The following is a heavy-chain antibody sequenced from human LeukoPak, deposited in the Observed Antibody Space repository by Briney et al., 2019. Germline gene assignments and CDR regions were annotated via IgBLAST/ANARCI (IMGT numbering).Heavy chain of an antibody. J-gene: IGHJ4*02. D-gene: IGHD3-22*01. Sequence: ASVKVSCKVSGYTLTELSMHWVRQAPGKGLEWMGSFDPEDGETIYAHKFQGRVTMTEDTSTDTAHVELSSLRSEDTAVYYCATDSVLDYYDSSGYYALVYWGQGTLVTVSS. V-gene: IGHV1-24*01. CDR2: FDPEDGET. CDR1: GYTLTELS. CDR3: ATDSVLDYYDSSGYYALVY.